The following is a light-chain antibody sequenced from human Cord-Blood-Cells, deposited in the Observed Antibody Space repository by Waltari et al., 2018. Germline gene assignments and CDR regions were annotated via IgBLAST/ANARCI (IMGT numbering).Light chain of an antibody. CDR3: QQYNSYSPWT. J-gene: IGKJ1*01. V-gene: IGKV1-5*01. CDR2: DAS. Sequence: DIQMTQSPSTLSASVGDRVTITCRASQSISSWLAGYQQKPGKAPKRLIYDASSLESGVPSRCSGSGSGTEFTLTISSLQPDDFATYYCQQYNSYSPWTFGQVTKVEIK. CDR1: QSISSW.